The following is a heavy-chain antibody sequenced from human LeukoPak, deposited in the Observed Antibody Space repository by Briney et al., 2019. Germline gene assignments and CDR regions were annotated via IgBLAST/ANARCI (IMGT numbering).Heavy chain of an antibody. V-gene: IGHV3-20*04. Sequence: RPGGSLRLSCAASGFTFDDYGMSWVRQAPGKGLEWVSGINWNGGSTGYADSVKGRFTISRDNAKNSLYLQMNGLRAEDTALYYCAKDMGSEMATISPAFDIWGQGTMVTVSS. CDR2: INWNGGST. D-gene: IGHD5-24*01. J-gene: IGHJ3*02. CDR1: GFTFDDYG. CDR3: AKDMGSEMATISPAFDI.